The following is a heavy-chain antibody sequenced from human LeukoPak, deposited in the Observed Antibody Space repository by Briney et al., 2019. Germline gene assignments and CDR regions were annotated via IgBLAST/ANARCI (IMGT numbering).Heavy chain of an antibody. CDR1: GASISNHY. Sequence: PSETLSLTCTVSGASISNHYWSWIRQPPGKGLEWIGYIFYNGNTNYNPSLKSRVTISVDTSKSQFSLKLSSVTAADTAVYYCARDKYCDDKGPYYMDVWGKGTTVTVSS. J-gene: IGHJ6*03. CDR2: IFYNGNT. D-gene: IGHD3-22*01. CDR3: ARDKYCDDKGPYYMDV. V-gene: IGHV4-59*11.